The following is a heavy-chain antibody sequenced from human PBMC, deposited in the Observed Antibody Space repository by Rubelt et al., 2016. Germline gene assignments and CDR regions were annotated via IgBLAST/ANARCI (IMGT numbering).Heavy chain of an antibody. CDR2: ISYDGSNK. J-gene: IGHJ4*02. V-gene: IGHV3-30*18. CDR3: AKDSLRFLEWLLDY. Sequence: EFGGGVVQPGRSLRLSCAASGFTFSSYGMHWVRQAPGKGLEWVAVISYDGSNKYYADSVKGRFTISRDNSKTTLYLQMNSLRAEDTAVYYCAKDSLRFLEWLLDYWGQGTLVTVSS. CDR1: GFTFSSYG. D-gene: IGHD3-3*01.